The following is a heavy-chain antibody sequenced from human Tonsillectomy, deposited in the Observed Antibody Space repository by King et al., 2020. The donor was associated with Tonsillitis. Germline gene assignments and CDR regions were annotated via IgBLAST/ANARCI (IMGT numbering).Heavy chain of an antibody. CDR1: GYSFTGYY. CDR2: INPNSGGT. D-gene: IGHD2-15*01. Sequence: QLVQSGAEVKKPGASVKVSCKASGYSFTGYYIHWVRQAPGQGLEWMGWINPNSGGTEYAQKFQGRVTMTRDTSISTAYMELSRLRFDDTVVYYCASLYCSDGKCYAGWFDPWGQGTLVTVSS. CDR3: ASLYCSDGKCYAGWFDP. V-gene: IGHV1-2*02. J-gene: IGHJ5*02.